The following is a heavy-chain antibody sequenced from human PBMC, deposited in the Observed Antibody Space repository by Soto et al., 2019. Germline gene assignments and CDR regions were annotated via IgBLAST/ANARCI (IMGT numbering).Heavy chain of an antibody. CDR3: ARESSWYGNWFDP. CDR1: GFTFSSYS. Sequence: PGGSLRLSCAASGFTFSSYSMNWVRQAPGKGLEWVSYISSSSSTIYYADSVKGRFTISRDNAKNSLYLQMNSLRAEDTAVYYCARESSWYGNWFDPWGQGTLVTVSS. D-gene: IGHD6-13*01. V-gene: IGHV3-48*01. J-gene: IGHJ5*02. CDR2: ISSSSSTI.